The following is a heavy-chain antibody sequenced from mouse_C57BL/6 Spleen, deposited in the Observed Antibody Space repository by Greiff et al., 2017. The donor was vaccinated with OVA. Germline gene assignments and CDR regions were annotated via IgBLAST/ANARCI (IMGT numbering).Heavy chain of an antibody. Sequence: VQLKESEGGLVQPGSSMKLSCTASGFTFSDYYMAWVRQVPEKGLEWVANINYDGSSTYYLDSLKSRFIISRDNAKNILYLQMSSLKSEDTATYYCARDTLSYFDYWGQGTTLTVSS. CDR1: GFTFSDYY. V-gene: IGHV5-16*01. CDR2: INYDGSST. J-gene: IGHJ2*01. CDR3: ARDTLSYFDY.